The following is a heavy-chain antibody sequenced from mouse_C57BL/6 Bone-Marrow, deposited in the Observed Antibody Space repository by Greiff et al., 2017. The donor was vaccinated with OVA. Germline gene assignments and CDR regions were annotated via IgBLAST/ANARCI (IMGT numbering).Heavy chain of an antibody. V-gene: IGHV1-50*01. J-gene: IGHJ2*01. CDR1: GYTFTSYW. Sequence: QVQLQQPGAELVKPGASVKLSCKASGYTFTSYWMQWVKQRPGQGLEWIGEIDPSDSYTNYNQKFKGKATLTVDPSSSTAYMQLSSLTSEDSAVYYCARKRLLYYFDYWGQGTTLTVSS. CDR3: ARKRLLYYFDY. CDR2: IDPSDSYT. D-gene: IGHD1-2*01.